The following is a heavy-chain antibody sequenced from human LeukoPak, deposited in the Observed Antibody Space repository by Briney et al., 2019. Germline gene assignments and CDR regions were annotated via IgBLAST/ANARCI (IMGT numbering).Heavy chain of an antibody. J-gene: IGHJ4*02. D-gene: IGHD3-16*02. CDR2: INPNSGDT. Sequence: GASVKVSCKASGYTFTDYYMHWVRQAPGQGLEWMGWINPNSGDTNYAQKFQGRVTMTRDTSISTAYMDLSRLRSDDTAVYYCARLVLGVYHYDYWGQGTLVTVSS. CDR3: ARLVLGVYHYDY. CDR1: GYTFTDYY. V-gene: IGHV1-2*02.